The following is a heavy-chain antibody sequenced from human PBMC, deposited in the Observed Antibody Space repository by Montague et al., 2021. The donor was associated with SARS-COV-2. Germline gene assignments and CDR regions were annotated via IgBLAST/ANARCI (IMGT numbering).Heavy chain of an antibody. CDR1: GGSISSYY. CDR3: ARGRVGVGSGGSCYSALDH. D-gene: IGHD2-15*01. CDR2: INYSGRT. J-gene: IGHJ4*02. V-gene: IGHV4-59*12. Sequence: SETLSLTCTVSGGSISSYYWSWIRQPPGKGLEWIGYINYSGRTNYNPSLKSRVTISVDTSKNQFSLKLRSVTAADTAVYYCARGRVGVGSGGSCYSALDHWGQGTLVTVSS.